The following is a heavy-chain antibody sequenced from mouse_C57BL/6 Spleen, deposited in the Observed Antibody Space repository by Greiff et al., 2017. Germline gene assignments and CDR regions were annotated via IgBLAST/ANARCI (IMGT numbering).Heavy chain of an antibody. CDR2: IYPGSGST. CDR3: ANYYGTPYYFGY. CDR1: GYNFTSYW. J-gene: IGHJ2*01. V-gene: IGHV1-55*01. D-gene: IGHD1-1*01. Sequence: QVQLQQPGAELVKPGASVTMSCKASGYNFTSYWITWVKQRPGQGLEWIGDIYPGSGSTNYNEKFKSKATLTVETSSSTAYMQLRILTSEDSAVYYFANYYGTPYYFGYWGQGTTLTVSS.